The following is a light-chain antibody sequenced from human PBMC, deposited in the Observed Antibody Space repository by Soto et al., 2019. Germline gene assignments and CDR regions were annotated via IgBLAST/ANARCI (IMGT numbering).Light chain of an antibody. CDR2: GAS. V-gene: IGKV3-20*01. CDR3: QQFGVSPT. Sequence: EIVLTQSPGTLSLSPGERATLSCRASQTITPTFLAWYQQKPGQAPRLLIYGASSRATDIPDRFSGSASGTDFSLTISKLEPEDFVVYYCQQFGVSPTFGGGTKVEIK. J-gene: IGKJ4*01. CDR1: QTITPTF.